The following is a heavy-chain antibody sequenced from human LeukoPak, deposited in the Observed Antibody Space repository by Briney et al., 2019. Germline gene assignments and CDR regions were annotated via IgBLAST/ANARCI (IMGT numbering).Heavy chain of an antibody. D-gene: IGHD3-10*01. Sequence: SVKVSCKASGGTFSSYAISWVRQAPGQGLEWMGGIIPIFGTANYAQKFRGRVTITADESTSTAYMELSSLRSEDTAVYYCARDGGSGSADAFDIWGQGTMVTVSS. CDR3: ARDGGSGSADAFDI. CDR2: IIPIFGTA. J-gene: IGHJ3*02. V-gene: IGHV1-69*01. CDR1: GGTFSSYA.